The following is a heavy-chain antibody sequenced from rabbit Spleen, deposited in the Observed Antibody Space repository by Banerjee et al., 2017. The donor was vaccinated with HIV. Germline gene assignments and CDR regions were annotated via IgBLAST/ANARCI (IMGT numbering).Heavy chain of an antibody. J-gene: IGHJ6*01. CDR2: IAGSSSGFT. V-gene: IGHV1S40*01. D-gene: IGHD8-1*01. Sequence: QQLEESGGGLVKPGGTLTLTCTASGFSFSSSDYMCWVRQAPGKGLEWISCIAGSSSGFTYSATWAKGRFTCSKTSSTTVTLQMTSLTVADMATYFCARDTGSSFSSYGMDLWGPGTLVTVS. CDR1: GFSFSSSDY. CDR3: ARDTGSSFSSYGMDL.